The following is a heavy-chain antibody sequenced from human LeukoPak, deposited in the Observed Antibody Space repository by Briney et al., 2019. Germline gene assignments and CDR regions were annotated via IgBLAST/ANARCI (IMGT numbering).Heavy chain of an antibody. Sequence: PGGSLRLSCAVSGLTFINYWMTWGRQGPGKGVEWVANINRDGSGKYYLPSVRGRFTISKDDAKDSLYLQMDSLRPEDTAIYYCARVEYSGNGNLYWGQGTLVTVSS. V-gene: IGHV3-7*03. CDR2: INRDGSGK. J-gene: IGHJ4*02. D-gene: IGHD1-26*01. CDR1: GLTFINYW. CDR3: ARVEYSGNGNLY.